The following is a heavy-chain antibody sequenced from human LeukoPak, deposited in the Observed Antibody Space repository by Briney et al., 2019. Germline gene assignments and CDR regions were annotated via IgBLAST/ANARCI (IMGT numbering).Heavy chain of an antibody. CDR3: AGSRDYYGSGSYYNVPPYYYYYMDV. Sequence: PSETLSLTCTVSGGSISSYYWSWIRQPAGKGLEWIGRIYTRGSTHYNPSLKSRVTLSVDTSKNQFSLKLSSVTATDTAVYYCAGSRDYYGSGSYYNVPPYYYYYMDVWGKGTTVTISS. V-gene: IGHV4-4*07. J-gene: IGHJ6*03. CDR2: IYTRGST. CDR1: GGSISSYY. D-gene: IGHD3-10*01.